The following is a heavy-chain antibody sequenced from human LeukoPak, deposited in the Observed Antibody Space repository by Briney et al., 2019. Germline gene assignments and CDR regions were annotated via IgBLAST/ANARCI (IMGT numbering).Heavy chain of an antibody. CDR2: ISGSGGKT. J-gene: IGHJ6*02. V-gene: IGHV3-23*01. D-gene: IGHD1-26*01. CDR1: GFTFSSYG. CDR3: AKAKWELYYYALDV. Sequence: GGSLRLSCAASGFTFSSYGMSWVRQAPGKGLEWVSAISGSGGKTYYADFVKGRFTISRDNSKNTLYLQMNSLRAEDTAVYYCAKAKWELYYYALDVWGQGTTVTVSS.